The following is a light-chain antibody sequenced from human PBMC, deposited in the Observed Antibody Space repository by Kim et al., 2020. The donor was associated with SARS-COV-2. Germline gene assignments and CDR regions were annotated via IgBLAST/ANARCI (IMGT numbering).Light chain of an antibody. CDR3: QAWDMSTII. J-gene: IGLJ2*01. CDR2: EDS. V-gene: IGLV3-1*01. CDR1: KLGERN. Sequence: VSPGQTASITCSGHKLGERNVYWYQQKAGQSPVVVIYEDSKRPSGIPDRFSGSNSGNTATLTIRGTQTMDEAVYSCQAWDMSTIIFGGGTQLTVL.